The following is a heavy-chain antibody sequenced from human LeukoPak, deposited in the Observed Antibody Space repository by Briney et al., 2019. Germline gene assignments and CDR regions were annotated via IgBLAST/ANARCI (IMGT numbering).Heavy chain of an antibody. V-gene: IGHV1-8*03. CDR3: ARSLRSSWYQGAGLNDY. CDR1: GGTFSSYA. J-gene: IGHJ4*02. CDR2: MNPNSGNT. D-gene: IGHD6-13*01. Sequence: ASVKVPCKASGGTFSSYAISWVRQATGQGLEWMGWMNPNSGNTGYAQKFQGRVTITRDTSISTAYMELSSLRSEDAAVYYCARSLRSSWYQGAGLNDYWGQGTLVTVSS.